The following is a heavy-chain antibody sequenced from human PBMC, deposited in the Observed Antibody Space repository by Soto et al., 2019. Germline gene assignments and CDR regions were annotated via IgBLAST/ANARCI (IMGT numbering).Heavy chain of an antibody. V-gene: IGHV4-31*03. J-gene: IGHJ5*02. CDR3: ARETRESTGNWFDP. CDR1: GGSISSGGYY. CDR2: IYYSGST. Sequence: QVQLQESGPGLVKPSQTLSLTCTVSGGSISSGGYYWSWIRQHPGKGLEWIGYIYYSGSTYYNPSLKSRVTXXVXTXXNQFSLKLSSVTAADTAVYYCARETRESTGNWFDPWGQGTLVTVSS.